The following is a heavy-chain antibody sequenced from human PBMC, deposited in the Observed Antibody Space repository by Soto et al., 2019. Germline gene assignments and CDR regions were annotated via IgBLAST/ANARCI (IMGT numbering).Heavy chain of an antibody. CDR1: GFTFSSYD. CDR2: IGTAGDT. D-gene: IGHD2-15*01. J-gene: IGHJ3*02. V-gene: IGHV3-13*01. Sequence: GGSLRLSCAASGFTFSSYDMHWVRQATGKGLEWVSAIGTAGDTYYPGSVKGRFTISRENAKNSLYLQMNGLRAGDTAVYYCARDRSGYCSGGSCYSGAFDIWGQGTMVTVSS. CDR3: ARDRSGYCSGGSCYSGAFDI.